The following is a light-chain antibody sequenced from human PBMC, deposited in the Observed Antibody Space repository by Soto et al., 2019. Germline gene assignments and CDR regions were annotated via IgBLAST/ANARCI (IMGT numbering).Light chain of an antibody. Sequence: SYELTQPPSVSVSPGQTARITCSGDKLGEKFACWYQQKPGQSPVVVIYEDKKRPSAIPERFSGSNSGNTATLTISGTEAMEEADYYCQTWDNTTVVFGGGTKLTVL. J-gene: IGLJ2*01. CDR1: KLGEKF. CDR3: QTWDNTTVV. V-gene: IGLV3-1*01. CDR2: EDK.